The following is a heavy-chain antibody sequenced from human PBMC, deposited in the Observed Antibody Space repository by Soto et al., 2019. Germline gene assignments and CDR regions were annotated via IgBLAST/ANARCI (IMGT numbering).Heavy chain of an antibody. Sequence: ASVKVSCKASGYTFTSYYMHWVRQAPGQGLEWMGIINPSGGSTSYAQKVQGRVTMTRDTSTSTVYMELSSLRSEDTAVYYCASGAHAGVVAAIPSSHGMDVWGQGTTVTVSS. CDR2: INPSGGST. CDR1: GYTFTSYY. J-gene: IGHJ6*02. D-gene: IGHD2-21*02. V-gene: IGHV1-46*01. CDR3: ASGAHAGVVAAIPSSHGMDV.